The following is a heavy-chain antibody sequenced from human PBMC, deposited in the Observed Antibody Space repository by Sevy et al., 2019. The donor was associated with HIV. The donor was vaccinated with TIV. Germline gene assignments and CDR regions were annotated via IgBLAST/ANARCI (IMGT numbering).Heavy chain of an antibody. CDR3: ATXXXXXXXXXXY. CDR1: XGXXXXXXYX. J-gene: IGHJ4*02. Sequence: SETLSLTXTVXXGXXXXXXYXWGWIXXPPGXGXEWIGSXXXSGSTYYNPSLKSRVTISVDTSRNQFSLKLSSVTAADTAVYYCATXXXXXXXXXXYWGQXTLVTVSS. CDR2: XXXSGST. V-gene: IGHV4-39*01.